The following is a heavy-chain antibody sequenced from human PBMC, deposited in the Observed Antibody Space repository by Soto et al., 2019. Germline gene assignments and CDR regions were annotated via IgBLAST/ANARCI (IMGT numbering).Heavy chain of an antibody. D-gene: IGHD5-18*01. Sequence: GGSLRLSCAASGFTFSSYALSWVRQAPGKGLEWVSAISGSGVSTYYADSVKGRFTISRDNSKNTLYLQMNSLRAEDTAVYYWAKGQDTAMVTPYFDYWGQGTLVTVSS. CDR2: ISGSGVST. V-gene: IGHV3-23*01. CDR1: GFTFSSYA. J-gene: IGHJ4*02. CDR3: AKGQDTAMVTPYFDY.